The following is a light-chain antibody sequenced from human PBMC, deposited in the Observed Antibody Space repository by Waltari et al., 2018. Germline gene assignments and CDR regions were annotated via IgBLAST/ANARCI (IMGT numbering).Light chain of an antibody. Sequence: EIVLTQSPGTLSLSPGERATLSCRASQSVVNYLAWYQQKPGQAPRLLISGASNRATGIPARFSGSVSGTDFTLTISSLEPEDFAVYYCQQRSNWPGTFGQGTKVEIK. CDR3: QQRSNWPGT. V-gene: IGKV3-11*01. CDR2: GAS. CDR1: QSVVNY. J-gene: IGKJ1*01.